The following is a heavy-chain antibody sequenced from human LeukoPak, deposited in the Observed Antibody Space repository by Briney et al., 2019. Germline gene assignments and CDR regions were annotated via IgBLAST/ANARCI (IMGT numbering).Heavy chain of an antibody. D-gene: IGHD3-22*01. J-gene: IGHJ6*03. CDR3: ARGRQSDYYDSSGYYMDV. CDR2: MNPNSGNT. CDR1: GYTFTGYY. Sequence: ASVKVSCKASGYTFTGYYMHWVRQAPGQGLEWMGWMNPNSGNTGYAQKFQGRVTMTRNTSISTAYMELSSLRSEDTAVYYCARGRQSDYYDSSGYYMDVWGKGTTVTISS. V-gene: IGHV1-8*02.